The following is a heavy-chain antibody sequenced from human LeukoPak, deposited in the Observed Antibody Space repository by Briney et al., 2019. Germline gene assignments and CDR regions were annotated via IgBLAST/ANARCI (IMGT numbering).Heavy chain of an antibody. Sequence: GGSLRLSCAASGFTFSSYSMNWVRQAPGKGLEWVSSISSSSSYIYYADSVKGRFTISRDNAKNSLYLQMNSLRAEDTAVYYCERGCSSTSCYGHYMDVWGKGTTFTVSS. J-gene: IGHJ6*03. D-gene: IGHD2-2*01. CDR1: GFTFSSYS. CDR2: ISSSSSYI. V-gene: IGHV3-21*01. CDR3: ERGCSSTSCYGHYMDV.